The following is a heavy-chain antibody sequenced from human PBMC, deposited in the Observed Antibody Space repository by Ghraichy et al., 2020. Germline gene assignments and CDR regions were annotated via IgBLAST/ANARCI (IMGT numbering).Heavy chain of an antibody. CDR1: GGSFSGYY. CDR2: INHSGST. V-gene: IGHV4-34*01. D-gene: IGHD4-23*01. CDR3: ARATVAFLTGLFDY. J-gene: IGHJ4*02. Sequence: SETLSLTCAVYGGSFSGYYWSWIRQPPGKGLEWIGEINHSGSTNYNPSLKSRVTISVDTSKNQFSLKLSSVTAADTAVYYCARATVAFLTGLFDYWGQGTLVTVSS.